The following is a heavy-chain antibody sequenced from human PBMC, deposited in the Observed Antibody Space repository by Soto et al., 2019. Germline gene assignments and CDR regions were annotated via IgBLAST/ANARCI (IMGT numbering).Heavy chain of an antibody. CDR2: IYSGGST. J-gene: IGHJ4*02. CDR1: GFTVSSNY. Sequence: GGSLRLSCAASGFTVSSNYMSWVRQAPGKGLEWVSVIYSGGSTYYADSVKGRFTISRDNSKNTLYLQMNSLRAEDTAVYYCGIETGLDVGPVGTTLDYWGQGTLVTVSS. CDR3: GIETGLDVGPVGTTLDY. D-gene: IGHD4-17*01. V-gene: IGHV3-66*01.